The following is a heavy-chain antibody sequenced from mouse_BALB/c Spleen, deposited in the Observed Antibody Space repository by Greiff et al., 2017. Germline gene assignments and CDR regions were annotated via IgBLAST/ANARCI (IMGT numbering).Heavy chain of an antibody. D-gene: IGHD2-2*01. CDR2: ISSGSSTI. Sequence: EVQRVESGGGLVQPGGSRKLSCAASGFTFSSFGMHWVRQAPEKGLEWVAYISSGSSTIYYADTVKGRFTISRDNPKNTLFLQMTSLRSEDTAMYYCAREEGYDGMDYWGQGTSVTVSS. CDR3: AREEGYDGMDY. CDR1: GFTFSSFG. V-gene: IGHV5-17*02. J-gene: IGHJ4*01.